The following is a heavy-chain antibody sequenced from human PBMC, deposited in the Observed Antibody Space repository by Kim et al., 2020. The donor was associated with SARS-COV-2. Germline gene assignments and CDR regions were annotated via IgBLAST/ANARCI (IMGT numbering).Heavy chain of an antibody. V-gene: IGHV1-18*01. J-gene: IGHJ4*02. CDR3: ARDSGIAVAGAGFDY. D-gene: IGHD6-19*01. Sequence: ASVKVSCKASGYTFTSYGISWVRQAPGQGLEWMGWISAYNGNTNYAQKLQGRVTMTTDTSTSTAYMELRSLRSDDTAVYYCARDSGIAVAGAGFDYWGQGTLVTVSS. CDR1: GYTFTSYG. CDR2: ISAYNGNT.